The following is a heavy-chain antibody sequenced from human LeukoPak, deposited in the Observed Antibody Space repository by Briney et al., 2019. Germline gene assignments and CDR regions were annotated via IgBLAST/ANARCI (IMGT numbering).Heavy chain of an antibody. CDR2: IYYSGST. CDR3: ARDQGYNWNWFDP. V-gene: IGHV4-30-4*08. Sequence: SETLSLTCTVSGGSISSGDYYWSWIRQPPGKGLEWIGYIYYSGSTYYNPSLKSRVTISVDTSKNQFSLKLSSVTAADTAVYYCARDQGYNWNWFDPGAQGTLVTVSS. CDR1: GGSISSGDYY. D-gene: IGHD1-1*01. J-gene: IGHJ5*02.